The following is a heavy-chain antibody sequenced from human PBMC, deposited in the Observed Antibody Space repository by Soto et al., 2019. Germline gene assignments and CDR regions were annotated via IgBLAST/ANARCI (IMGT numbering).Heavy chain of an antibody. CDR2: IYHGST. V-gene: IGHV4-30-2*01. Sequence: QLQLQESGSGLVKASQTLSLTCAVSGGSISSGGYSWSWIRQPPGKGLEWIGYIYHGSTYYNPSLXXRXXISIDRSENQFSLKLSSVTAADTAVYYCASSGSRGIGAFDIWGQGTMVTVSS. CDR3: ASSGSRGIGAFDI. J-gene: IGHJ3*02. D-gene: IGHD3-22*01. CDR1: GGSISSGGYS.